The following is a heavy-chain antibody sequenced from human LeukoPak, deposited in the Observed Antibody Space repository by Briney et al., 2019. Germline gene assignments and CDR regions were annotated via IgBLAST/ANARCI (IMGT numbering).Heavy chain of an antibody. Sequence: SETLSLTCSVSGGSISSYYWSWIRQPPGKGLEWIGFIYYSGSTNSKPSLKGRVTISVDTSKDQFSLNLSSVTAADTAVYYCARSPYVPLQLDYWGQGTLVTVSS. J-gene: IGHJ4*02. CDR1: GGSISSYY. CDR3: ARSPYVPLQLDY. V-gene: IGHV4-59*01. CDR2: IYYSGST. D-gene: IGHD3-16*01.